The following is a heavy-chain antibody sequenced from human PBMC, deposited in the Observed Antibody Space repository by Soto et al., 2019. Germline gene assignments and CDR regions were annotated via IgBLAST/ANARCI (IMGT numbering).Heavy chain of an antibody. Sequence: PGGSLRLSCAAYGFDFSTHALTWARQAPGKGLEWLSSITNTGISTHSAASVQSRFTISREDSRNTLHLQLNNLRVDDTAVYYCAKGFDYGDTKHIDHWGQGTLVTVSS. CDR1: GFDFSTHA. CDR3: AKGFDYGDTKHIDH. D-gene: IGHD4-17*01. V-gene: IGHV3-23*01. CDR2: ITNTGIST. J-gene: IGHJ4*02.